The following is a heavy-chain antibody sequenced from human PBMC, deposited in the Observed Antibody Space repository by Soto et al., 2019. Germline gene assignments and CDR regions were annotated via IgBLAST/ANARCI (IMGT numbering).Heavy chain of an antibody. CDR1: GFSLSSSGVG. CDR3: AHSSAMIGMDAFDI. J-gene: IGHJ3*02. D-gene: IGHD3-22*01. V-gene: IGHV2-5*02. Sequence: QITLKESGPTLVKPTQPLTLTCTFSGFSLSSSGVGVGWIRQPPGRALEWLVFIYWDDDKRYSPSLKSRLTITKDTSKNQVVLTMTNMDPVDTATYYCAHSSAMIGMDAFDIWGQGTMVTVSS. CDR2: IYWDDDK.